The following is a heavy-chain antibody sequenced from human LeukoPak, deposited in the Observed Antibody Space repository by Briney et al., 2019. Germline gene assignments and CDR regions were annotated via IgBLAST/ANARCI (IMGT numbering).Heavy chain of an antibody. D-gene: IGHD3-16*01. CDR2: IYYSGST. CDR3: ARETSQKGAHYMDV. V-gene: IGHV4-59*01. Sequence: PSETLSLTCAVSGGSISSYYWSWIRQPPGKGLEWIGYIYYSGSTNYNPSLKSRVTISVDTSKNQFSLKLSSVTAADTAVYYCARETSQKGAHYMDVWGKGTTVTISS. CDR1: GGSISSYY. J-gene: IGHJ6*03.